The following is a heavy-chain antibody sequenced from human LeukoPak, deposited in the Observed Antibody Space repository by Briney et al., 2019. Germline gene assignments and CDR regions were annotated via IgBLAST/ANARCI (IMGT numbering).Heavy chain of an antibody. J-gene: IGHJ3*02. D-gene: IGHD3-10*01. Sequence: SETLSLTCTVSGGSISSYYWSWIRQPAGKGLEWIGRIYTSGSTNYNPSLKSRVTISVDTSKNQFSLKLSSVTAADTAVYYCARGRGRRISNAFDIWGQGTMVTVSS. CDR3: ARGRGRRISNAFDI. CDR1: GGSISSYY. V-gene: IGHV4-4*07. CDR2: IYTSGST.